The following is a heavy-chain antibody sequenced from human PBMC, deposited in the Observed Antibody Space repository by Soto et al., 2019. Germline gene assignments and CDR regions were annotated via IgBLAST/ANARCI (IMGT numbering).Heavy chain of an antibody. Sequence: PSETLSLTCAVSGDSVSNDNYYWSWIRQPPGKGLEWIGYIYYSGSTNYNPSLKSRVTISVDTSKNQFSLKLSSVTAADTAVYYCARDAASWRGLGDSSGYSLFTFDYWGQGTLVTVSS. D-gene: IGHD3-22*01. J-gene: IGHJ4*02. CDR1: GDSVSNDNYY. CDR2: IYYSGST. CDR3: ARDAASWRGLGDSSGYSLFTFDY. V-gene: IGHV4-61*01.